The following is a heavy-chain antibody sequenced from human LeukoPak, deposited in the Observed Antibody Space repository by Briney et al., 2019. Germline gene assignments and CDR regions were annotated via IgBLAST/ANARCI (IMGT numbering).Heavy chain of an antibody. D-gene: IGHD1-14*01. CDR3: ARDRIASRMIDY. CDR1: GGSISSGGYY. V-gene: IGHV4-31*03. Sequence: PSQTPSLTCTVSGGSISSGGYYWSWIRQHPGKGLEWIGYIYYSGSTYYNPSLKSRVTISVDTSKNQFSLKLSSVTAADTAVYYCARDRIASRMIDYWGQGTLVTVSS. J-gene: IGHJ4*02. CDR2: IYYSGST.